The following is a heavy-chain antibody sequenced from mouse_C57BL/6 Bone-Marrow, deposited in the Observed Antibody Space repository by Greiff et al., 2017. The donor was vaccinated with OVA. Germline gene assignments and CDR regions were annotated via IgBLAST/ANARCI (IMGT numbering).Heavy chain of an antibody. CDR3: AKLYYDYDVAY. V-gene: IGHV1-81*01. D-gene: IGHD2-4*01. CDR2: IYPRSGNT. J-gene: IGHJ3*01. Sequence: VQLQQSGAELARPGASVKLSCKASGYTFTSYGISWVKQRTGQGLEWIGEIYPRSGNTYYNAKFKGKATLTADKSSSTAYMELRSLTSEDSAVYFCAKLYYDYDVAYWGQGTLVTVSA. CDR1: GYTFTSYG.